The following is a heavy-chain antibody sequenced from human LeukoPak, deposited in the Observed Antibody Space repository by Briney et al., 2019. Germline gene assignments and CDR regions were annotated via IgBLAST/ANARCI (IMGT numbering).Heavy chain of an antibody. CDR3: TTDDRIGDYGLSAAFDI. CDR2: INSDGSST. Sequence: GGSLRLSCAASGFIFSGYWMHWVRQGPGKGLVWVSRINSDGSSTTYADSVKGRFTISRENAKNTLYLQMNSLRAEDTAVYYCTTDDRIGDYGLSAAFDIWGQGTMVTVSS. D-gene: IGHD4-17*01. CDR1: GFIFSGYW. J-gene: IGHJ3*02. V-gene: IGHV3-74*03.